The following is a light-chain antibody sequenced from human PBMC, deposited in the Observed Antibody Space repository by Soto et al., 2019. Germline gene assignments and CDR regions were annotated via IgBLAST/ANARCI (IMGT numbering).Light chain of an antibody. CDR2: GAS. CDR1: QIVSSSY. V-gene: IGKV3-20*01. J-gene: IGKJ3*01. CDR3: QQYGSSPS. Sequence: EIVLTQSPGTLSLSPGERATLSCRASQIVSSSYLAWYRQRPGQAPRLLIYGASIRATGIPDRFSGSGSGTDFTLTISRLEPEDFAVFYCQQYGSSPSFGPGTKVDIK.